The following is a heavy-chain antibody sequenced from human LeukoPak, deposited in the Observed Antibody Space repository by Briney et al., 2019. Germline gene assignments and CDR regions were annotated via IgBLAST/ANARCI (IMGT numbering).Heavy chain of an antibody. V-gene: IGHV1-69-2*01. D-gene: IGHD5-18*01. CDR3: ATDSSNLEGYSYGRDDYYYMDV. CDR2: VDPEDGET. J-gene: IGHJ6*03. CDR1: GYTFTDYY. Sequence: ASVKVSCKVSGYTFTDYYMHWVQQAPGKGLEWMGLVDPEDGETIYAEKFQGRVTITADTSTDTAYMELSSLRSEDTAVYYCATDSSNLEGYSYGRDDYYYMDVWGKGTTVTVSS.